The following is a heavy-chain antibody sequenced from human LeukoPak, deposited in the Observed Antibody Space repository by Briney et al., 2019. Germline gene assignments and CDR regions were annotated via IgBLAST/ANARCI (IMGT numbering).Heavy chain of an antibody. V-gene: IGHV4-61*05. CDR1: GGSISSGSYY. CDR3: ARGTEYYYYYMDV. Sequence: SETLSLTCTVSGGSISSGSYYWDWIRQPPGKGLEWTGYIYYSGSTNYNPSLKSRVTMSVDTSKNQFSLKLSSVTAADTAVYYCARGTEYYYYYMDVWGKGTTVTVSS. CDR2: IYYSGST. J-gene: IGHJ6*03. D-gene: IGHD1/OR15-1a*01.